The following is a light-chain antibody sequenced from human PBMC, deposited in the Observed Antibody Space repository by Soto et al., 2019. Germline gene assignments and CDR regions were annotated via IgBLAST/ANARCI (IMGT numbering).Light chain of an antibody. J-gene: IGKJ4*01. V-gene: IGKV3-11*01. CDR2: DAS. CDR1: QSVSSY. Sequence: EIVLTQSPATLSLSPGERATLSCRASQSVSSYLAWYQQKPGQAPRLLIYDASNRATGIPARFSGSGSATDFTLNIVILEPEDFAVYYCQQRSHWPPTCGGGTRVEIK. CDR3: QQRSHWPPT.